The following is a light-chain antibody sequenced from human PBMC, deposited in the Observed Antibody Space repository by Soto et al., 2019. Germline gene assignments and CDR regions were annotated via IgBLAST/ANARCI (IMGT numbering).Light chain of an antibody. V-gene: IGKV1-5*01. CDR3: QQYNSYST. J-gene: IGKJ1*01. CDR1: QSINNW. CDR2: DAS. Sequence: DIPMTQSPSSLSASVGDRVTITCRASQSINNWLGWYQQKPGKAPKLLIYDASSLESGVPSRFSGSGSGTEFTLTISSLQPDDFATYYCQQYNSYSTFGQGTKVDIK.